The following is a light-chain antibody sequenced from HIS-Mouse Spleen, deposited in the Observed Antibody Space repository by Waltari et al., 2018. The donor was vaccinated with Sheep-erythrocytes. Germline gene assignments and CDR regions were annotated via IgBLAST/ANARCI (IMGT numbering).Light chain of an antibody. J-gene: IGLJ3*02. CDR1: SRDVGGYNY. Sequence: QSALTQPPSASGSPGQSVTISCTGTSRDVGGYNYVSWYQQPPGKAPKLMIYAVSKRPSGVPDRFSGSKSGNTASLTVSGLQAEDEADYYCSSYAGSNNWVFGGGTKLTVL. V-gene: IGLV2-8*01. CDR3: SSYAGSNNWV. CDR2: AVS.